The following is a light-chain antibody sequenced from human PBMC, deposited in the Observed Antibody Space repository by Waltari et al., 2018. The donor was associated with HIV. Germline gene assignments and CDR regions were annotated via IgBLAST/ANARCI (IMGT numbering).Light chain of an antibody. CDR2: GAS. CDR1: QRVSSN. J-gene: IGKJ2*01. CDR3: QQYNKWPLYT. Sequence: EIVMTQSPATLSVSPGERATLSCRASQRVSSNLTWYQQRPGQAPRLLIYGASTRATGIPARFSGSGSGTEFTHTISSLQSEDFAVYYCQQYNKWPLYTFGQGTKLEIK. V-gene: IGKV3-15*01.